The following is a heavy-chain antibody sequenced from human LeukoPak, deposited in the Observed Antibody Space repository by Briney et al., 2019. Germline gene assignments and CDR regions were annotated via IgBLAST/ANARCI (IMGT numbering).Heavy chain of an antibody. CDR1: GGSISSSSYY. CDR3: ARTYSSSWLVAYGMDV. CDR2: IYYSGST. Sequence: SETLSLTCTVSGGSISSSSYYWGWIRQPPGKGLEWIGGIYYSGSTNYNPSLKSRVTISVDTSKNQFSLKLSSVTAADTAVYYCARTYSSSWLVAYGMDVWGQGTTVTVSS. V-gene: IGHV4-39*07. D-gene: IGHD6-13*01. J-gene: IGHJ6*02.